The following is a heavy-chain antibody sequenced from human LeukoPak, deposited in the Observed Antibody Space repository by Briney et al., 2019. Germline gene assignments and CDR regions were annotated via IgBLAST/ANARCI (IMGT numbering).Heavy chain of an antibody. V-gene: IGHV1-69*01. CDR1: GGTFSSYA. Sequence: SVKVSCKASGGTFSSYAISWVRQAPGQGLEWMGGLIPIFGTPNYAQKFQGRVTIIADESTSTAYMELSSLRTEDTAIYYCARGVVADYYHYGMDVWGQGTTVTVSS. CDR3: ARGVVADYYHYGMDV. D-gene: IGHD2-15*01. J-gene: IGHJ6*02. CDR2: LIPIFGTP.